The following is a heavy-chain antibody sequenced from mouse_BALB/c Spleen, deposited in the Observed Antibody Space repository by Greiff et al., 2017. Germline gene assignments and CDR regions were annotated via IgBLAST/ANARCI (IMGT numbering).Heavy chain of an antibody. D-gene: IGHD1-2*01. CDR3: ARHILRRLHYAMDY. Sequence: EVNVVESGGGLVKPGGSLKLSCAASGFAFSSYDMSWVRQTPEKRLEWVAYISSGGGSTYYPDTVKGRFTISRDNAKNTLYLQMSSLKSEDTAMYYCARHILRRLHYAMDYWGQGTSVTVSS. CDR2: ISSGGGST. J-gene: IGHJ4*01. CDR1: GFAFSSYD. V-gene: IGHV5-12-1*01.